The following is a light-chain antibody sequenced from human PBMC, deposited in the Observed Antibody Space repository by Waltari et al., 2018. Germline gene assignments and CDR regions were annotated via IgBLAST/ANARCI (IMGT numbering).Light chain of an antibody. CDR1: SGHRSNI. CDR3: ETGGHGTWV. V-gene: IGLV4-69*01. CDR2: VNSDGSH. Sequence: QLVLTQSPSASASLGASVKLTCTPSSGHRSNIIAWLQQQSGKGPRYLMQVNSDGSHRKGDEIPDRFSGSSSGAERYLTISSLQSEDEADYYCETGGHGTWVFGGGTKLTVL. J-gene: IGLJ3*02.